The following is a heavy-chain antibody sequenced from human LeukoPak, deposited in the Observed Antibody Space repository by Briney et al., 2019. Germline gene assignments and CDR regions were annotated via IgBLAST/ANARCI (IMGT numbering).Heavy chain of an antibody. CDR1: GFTFSSYW. Sequence: PGGSLRLSCAASGFTFSSYWMSWVRQAPGKGLEWVANIKQDGSEKYYVDSVKGRFTISRDNANNSLYLQMNSLSAEDTAIYYCARQPQVAHFDYWGQGTLVSVSS. J-gene: IGHJ4*02. CDR3: ARQPQVAHFDY. CDR2: IKQDGSEK. V-gene: IGHV3-7*01. D-gene: IGHD2-15*01.